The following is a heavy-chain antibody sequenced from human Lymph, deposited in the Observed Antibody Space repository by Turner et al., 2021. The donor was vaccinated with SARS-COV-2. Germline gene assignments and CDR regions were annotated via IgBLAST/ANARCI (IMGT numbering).Heavy chain of an antibody. Sequence: EVQLVETGGGLIQPGGSLRLSCAASGFNVSSNYMSWVRQAPGKGLEWVSVIYSGGSTFYADSVRGRFTISRDNSKNTLYLQMNSLRAEDTAVYYCARDNPHDVFDIWGQGTMVTVSS. J-gene: IGHJ3*02. V-gene: IGHV3-53*02. CDR3: ARDNPHDVFDI. CDR1: GFNVSSNY. CDR2: IYSGGST.